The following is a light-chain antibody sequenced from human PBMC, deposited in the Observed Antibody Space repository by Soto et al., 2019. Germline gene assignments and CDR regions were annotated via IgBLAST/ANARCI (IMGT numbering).Light chain of an antibody. Sequence: DIQMTQSPSSLSASVGDSVTITCQASQDIYDYLNWYQHKPGKAPRLLIYAASNLETGVPSRFSGSGSGTDFTFTIHSLQPEDIATYYCQQYDNSPMFTFGRGTKVEI. CDR3: QQYDNSPMFT. CDR2: AAS. J-gene: IGKJ2*01. CDR1: QDIYDY. V-gene: IGKV1-33*01.